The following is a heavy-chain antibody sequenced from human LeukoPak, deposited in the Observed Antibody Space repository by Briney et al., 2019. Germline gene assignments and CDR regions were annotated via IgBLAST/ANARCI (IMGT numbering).Heavy chain of an antibody. CDR1: GFTFSSYG. D-gene: IGHD3-10*01. V-gene: IGHV3-33*01. Sequence: GRSLRLSCAASGFTFSSYGMHWVRQAPGKGLEWVAVIWYDGSNKYYADSVKGRFTISRDNSKNTLYLQMNSLRAEDTAVYYCARGRAVRGVITFNWFDPWGQGTLVTVSS. CDR2: IWYDGSNK. CDR3: ARGRAVRGVITFNWFDP. J-gene: IGHJ5*02.